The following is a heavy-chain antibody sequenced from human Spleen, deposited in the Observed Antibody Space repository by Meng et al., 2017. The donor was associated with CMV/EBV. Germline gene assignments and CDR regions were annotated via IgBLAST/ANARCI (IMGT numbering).Heavy chain of an antibody. CDR3: AKDRYNWNDEYDY. CDR2: ISWNSGIT. CDR1: GFIFDDHA. V-gene: IGHV3-9*03. D-gene: IGHD1-20*01. J-gene: IGHJ4*02. Sequence: SLKISCAASGFIFDDHAMHWVRQAPGKGLEWVSCISWNSGITGYADSVKGRFTISRDNAKNSLYLQMNSLRAEDMAWYYCAKDRYNWNDEYDYWGQGTLVTVSS.